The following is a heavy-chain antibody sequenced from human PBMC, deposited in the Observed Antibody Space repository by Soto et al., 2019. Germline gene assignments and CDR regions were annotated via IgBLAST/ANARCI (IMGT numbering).Heavy chain of an antibody. V-gene: IGHV4-34*01. Sequence: SETLSLTCAVYGGSFSGYYWSWIRQPPGKGLEWIGEINHSGSTNYNPSLKSRVTISVDTSKNQFSLKLSSVTAADTAVYYCARDRRVGAYFDYWGQGTLVTVSS. D-gene: IGHD1-26*01. CDR3: ARDRRVGAYFDY. J-gene: IGHJ4*02. CDR1: GGSFSGYY. CDR2: INHSGST.